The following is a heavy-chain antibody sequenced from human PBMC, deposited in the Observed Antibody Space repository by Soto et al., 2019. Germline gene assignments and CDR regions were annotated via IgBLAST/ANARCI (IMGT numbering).Heavy chain of an antibody. CDR3: VKDEGSPRSFDF. V-gene: IGHV3-30*18. CDR1: GFTFSTHG. D-gene: IGHD6-13*01. Sequence: QVQLVESGGGMVQPGRSLRLSCAASGFTFSTHGMHWVRQAPGKGLEWVAVISYDGSNKFYADSVKGRFSISRDNSQNTLYLQMNSLRAEDTAVYHCVKDEGSPRSFDFWGQGILVTVSS. J-gene: IGHJ4*02. CDR2: ISYDGSNK.